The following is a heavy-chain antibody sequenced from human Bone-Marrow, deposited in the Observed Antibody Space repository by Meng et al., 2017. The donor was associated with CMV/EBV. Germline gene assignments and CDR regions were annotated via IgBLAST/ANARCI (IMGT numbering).Heavy chain of an antibody. V-gene: IGHV4-4*07. Sequence: QVPRQEPAPVRVKPSEALSLTCICSGGSISSYYWSWIRQPAGKGLEWIGRIYTSGSTNYNPSLKSRVTMSVDTSKNQFSLKLSSVTAADTAVYYCARRGLLRYSSWYFDLWGRGTLVTVFS. CDR1: GGSISSYY. CDR3: ARRGLLRYSSWYFDL. CDR2: IYTSGST. J-gene: IGHJ2*01. D-gene: IGHD3-9*01.